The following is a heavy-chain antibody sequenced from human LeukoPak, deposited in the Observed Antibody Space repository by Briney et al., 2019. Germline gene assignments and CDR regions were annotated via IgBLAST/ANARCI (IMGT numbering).Heavy chain of an antibody. CDR3: ARGGASSIPFDP. V-gene: IGHV4-34*01. J-gene: IGHJ5*02. D-gene: IGHD2-2*01. Sequence: PSETLSLTCAVYGGSFSGYYWSWIRQPPGKGLEWIGEINHSGSTNYNPSLMSRVTISVDTSKNQFSLKLSSVTAAETAVYYCARGGASSIPFDPWGQGTLVTVSS. CDR2: INHSGST. CDR1: GGSFSGYY.